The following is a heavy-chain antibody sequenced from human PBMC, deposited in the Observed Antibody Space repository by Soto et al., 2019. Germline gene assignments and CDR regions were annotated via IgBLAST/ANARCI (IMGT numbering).Heavy chain of an antibody. Sequence: GGSLSLSCAASGFTFSSYAMSWVRQAPGKGLEWVSAISGSGGSTYYEDSVKGRFTITRANSKNTLYLQMNSLRADDTAVYYCAKAVCASRFYGMDVWGQGTTVTVSS. CDR2: ISGSGGST. J-gene: IGHJ6*02. V-gene: IGHV3-23*01. CDR1: GFTFSSYA. D-gene: IGHD2-8*01. CDR3: AKAVCASRFYGMDV.